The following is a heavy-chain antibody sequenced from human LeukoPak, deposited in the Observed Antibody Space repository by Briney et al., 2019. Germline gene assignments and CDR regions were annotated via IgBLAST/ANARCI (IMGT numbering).Heavy chain of an antibody. J-gene: IGHJ4*02. V-gene: IGHV3-66*01. CDR3: ARVGYYDSSGLDY. CDR2: IYSGGST. CDR1: GFTASSNY. D-gene: IGHD3-22*01. Sequence: GGSLRLSCAASGFTASSNYMSWVRQAPGKGLEWVSVIYSGGSTYYADSVKGRFTISRDNSKNTLYLQMNSLRAEDTAVYYCARVGYYDSSGLDYWGQGTLVTVSS.